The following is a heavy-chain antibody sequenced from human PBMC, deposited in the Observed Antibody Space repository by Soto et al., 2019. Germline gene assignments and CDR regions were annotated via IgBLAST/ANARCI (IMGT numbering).Heavy chain of an antibody. CDR3: VRDRYSSSGWSDP. Sequence: SMTLAPTCAISGDSVSSYSAAWNWIRHSPSGGLELLGRTYYRSRFFSDYAESVKSRIIINPDTSKSQFSLQLKSVTPEDTAVYYCVRDRYSSSGWSDPWGQGTPVNVSS. J-gene: IGHJ5*02. V-gene: IGHV6-1*01. CDR2: TYYRSRFFS. D-gene: IGHD3-10*01. CDR1: GDSVSSYSAA.